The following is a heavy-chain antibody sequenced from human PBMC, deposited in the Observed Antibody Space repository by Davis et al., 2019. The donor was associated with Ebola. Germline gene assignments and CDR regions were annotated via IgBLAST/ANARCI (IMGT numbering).Heavy chain of an antibody. CDR2: INHSGST. Sequence: SETLSLTCAVYGGSFSGYYWSWIRQPPGKGLAWIGEINHSGSTNYNPSLKSRVTISVDTSKNQFSLKLSSVTAADTAVYYCASGGGVDYWGQGTLVTVSS. V-gene: IGHV4-34*01. J-gene: IGHJ4*02. CDR3: ASGGGVDY. D-gene: IGHD3-10*01. CDR1: GGSFSGYY.